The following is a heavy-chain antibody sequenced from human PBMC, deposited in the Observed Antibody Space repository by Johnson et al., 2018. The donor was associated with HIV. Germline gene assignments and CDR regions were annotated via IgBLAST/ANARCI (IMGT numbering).Heavy chain of an antibody. CDR1: GFTFDDYA. V-gene: IGHV3-72*01. CDR3: ARGYGVYATSVDV. CDR2: ARNEANSYTI. Sequence: VQLVESGGGLVQPGRSLRLSCAASGFTFDDYAMHWVRQAPGRGLEWLGRARNEANSYTIEYAASVRGRFSISRDHSKNSVFLQMNSLKTEDTAVYYCARGYGVYATSVDVWGQGTVVAVSS. D-gene: IGHD5/OR15-5a*01. J-gene: IGHJ3*01.